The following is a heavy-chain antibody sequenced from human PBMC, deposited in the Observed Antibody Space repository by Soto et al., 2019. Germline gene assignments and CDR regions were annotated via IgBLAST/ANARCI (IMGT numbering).Heavy chain of an antibody. J-gene: IGHJ4*02. D-gene: IGHD3-22*01. CDR1: GFTFNIYA. CDR2: ISRYGGIT. CDR3: AKDRYLDHDSRGYLFDN. V-gene: IGHV3-23*01. Sequence: PGGSLRLSCAASGFTFNIYAMTWVRQAPGKGLEWVSAISRYGGITYYADSVEGRFSISRDNSKNTLYLQMNSLRAEDTAVYYCAKDRYLDHDSRGYLFDNWGQGTLVTVSS.